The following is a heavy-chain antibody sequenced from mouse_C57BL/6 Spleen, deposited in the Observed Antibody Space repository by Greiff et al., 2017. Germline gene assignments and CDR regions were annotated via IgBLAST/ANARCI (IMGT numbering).Heavy chain of an antibody. CDR1: GYTFTSYW. Sequence: QVQLQQPGAELVKPGASVKLSCKASGYTFTSYWMQWVKQRPGQGLEWIGEIDPSDSYTNYNQKFKGKATLTVDTSSSTAYMQLSSLTSEDSAVYDCARPPGSSHWYFNVWGTGTTVTVSS. J-gene: IGHJ1*03. V-gene: IGHV1-50*01. D-gene: IGHD1-1*01. CDR2: IDPSDSYT. CDR3: ARPPGSSHWYFNV.